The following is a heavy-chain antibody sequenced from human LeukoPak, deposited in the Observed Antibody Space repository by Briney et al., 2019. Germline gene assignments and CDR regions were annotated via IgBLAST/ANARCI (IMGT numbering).Heavy chain of an antibody. V-gene: IGHV3-30*03. CDR1: GFTFSSYG. Sequence: PGGSLRLSCAASGFTFSSYGMHWVRQAPGKGLEWVAVISYDGSNKYYADSVKGRFTISRDNSKNTLYLQMNSLRAEDTAVYYCARAEPQLYSSSWCYWGQGTLVTVSS. D-gene: IGHD6-13*01. J-gene: IGHJ4*02. CDR2: ISYDGSNK. CDR3: ARAEPQLYSSSWCY.